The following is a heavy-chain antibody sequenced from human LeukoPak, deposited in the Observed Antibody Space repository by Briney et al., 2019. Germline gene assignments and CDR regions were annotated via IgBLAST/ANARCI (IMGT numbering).Heavy chain of an antibody. CDR2: ISSSSSTI. CDR1: GFNVNNAW. V-gene: IGHV3-48*01. CDR3: ARGAYYYED. Sequence: GGSLRLSCAASGFNVNNAWMSWVRQAPGKGLEWVSYISSSSSTIYYADSVKGRFTISRDNAKNSLYLQMNSLRAEDTAVYYCARGAYYYEDWGQGTLVTVSS. J-gene: IGHJ4*02. D-gene: IGHD3-22*01.